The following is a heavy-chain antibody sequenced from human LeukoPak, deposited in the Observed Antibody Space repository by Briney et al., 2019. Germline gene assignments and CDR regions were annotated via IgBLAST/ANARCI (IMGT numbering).Heavy chain of an antibody. CDR1: GGSIRSGGSY. CDR2: IYYSGST. Sequence: PSQTLSLTCTVSGGSIRSGGSYWSWIRHHPGKGLEWIGYIYYSGSTYYNPSLKSRVTISVDTSKNQFSLKLSSVTAADTAVYYCARLYGDYAGYFDLWGRGTLVTVSS. CDR3: ARLYGDYAGYFDL. D-gene: IGHD4-17*01. V-gene: IGHV4-31*03. J-gene: IGHJ2*01.